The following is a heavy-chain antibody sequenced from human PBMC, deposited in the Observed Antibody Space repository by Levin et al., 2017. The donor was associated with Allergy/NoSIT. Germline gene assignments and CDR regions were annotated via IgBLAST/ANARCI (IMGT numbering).Heavy chain of an antibody. CDR2: INPNSGGT. Sequence: GGSLRLSCKASGYTFTGYYMHWVRQAPGQGLEWMGWINPNSGGTNYAQKFQGRVTMTRDTSISTAYMELSRLRSDDTAVYYCARDWYSSSRARGYYGMDVWGQGTTVTVSS. J-gene: IGHJ6*02. V-gene: IGHV1-2*02. D-gene: IGHD6-13*01. CDR1: GYTFTGYY. CDR3: ARDWYSSSRARGYYGMDV.